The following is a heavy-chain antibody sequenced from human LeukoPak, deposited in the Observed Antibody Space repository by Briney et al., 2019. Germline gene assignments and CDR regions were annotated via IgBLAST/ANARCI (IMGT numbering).Heavy chain of an antibody. V-gene: IGHV3-23*01. J-gene: IGHJ5*02. Sequence: TGGSLRLSCAASGFAFSSYAMSWVRQAPGKGLEWVSLISGSGGNTYYADSVKGRFTISRDNSKNTLYLQMNSLRADDTAVYYCAKDGYCSSTSCYTLLGFGPNWFDPWGQGTLVTVSS. D-gene: IGHD2-2*02. CDR1: GFAFSSYA. CDR2: ISGSGGNT. CDR3: AKDGYCSSTSCYTLLGFGPNWFDP.